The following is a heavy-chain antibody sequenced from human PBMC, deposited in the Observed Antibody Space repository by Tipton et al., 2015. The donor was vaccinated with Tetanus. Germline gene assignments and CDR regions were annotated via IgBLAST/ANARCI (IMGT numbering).Heavy chain of an antibody. CDR1: GGSISSGSYY. V-gene: IGHV4-61*01. D-gene: IGHD4-17*01. J-gene: IGHJ3*02. Sequence: LRLSCTVYGGSISSGSYYWSWIRQHPGKGLEWIGYVYDSGYTNSESSLKSRVTISVDTSKNQFSLKLDSVTSADTAVYYCARDRGTVTSPGRGNAFDIWGQGTMVTVSS. CDR3: ARDRGTVTSPGRGNAFDI. CDR2: VYDSGYT.